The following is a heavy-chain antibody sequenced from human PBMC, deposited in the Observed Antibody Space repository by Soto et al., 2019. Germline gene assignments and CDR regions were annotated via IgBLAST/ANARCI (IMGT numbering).Heavy chain of an antibody. CDR1: GYTLTELS. D-gene: IGHD3-9*01. Sequence: ASVKVSYKVSGYTLTELSIHWVRQAPGEGLEWMGGFDLENGDTIYAQRFQGRVTMTEESSADTPYIELSSVRSEDTAVYYCAIYFRRSNQFDHWGQGNMVAVSS. CDR2: FDLENGDT. CDR3: AIYFRRSNQFDH. J-gene: IGHJ4*02. V-gene: IGHV1-24*01.